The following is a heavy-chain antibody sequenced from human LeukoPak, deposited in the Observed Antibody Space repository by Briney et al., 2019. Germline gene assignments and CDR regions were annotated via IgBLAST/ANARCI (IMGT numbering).Heavy chain of an antibody. CDR3: VGDYVWGTSNPDY. Sequence: GGSLRLSCAASGFTFSTYWMSWFRQAPGKGLEWLGNIKEDGTEKYYLDSVRGRFTLSRDNAKNSLYLQMDSLRAEDTAVYYCVGDYVWGTSNPDYWGQGTLVTVTS. D-gene: IGHD3-16*01. J-gene: IGHJ4*02. CDR1: GFTFSTYW. CDR2: IKEDGTEK. V-gene: IGHV3-7*01.